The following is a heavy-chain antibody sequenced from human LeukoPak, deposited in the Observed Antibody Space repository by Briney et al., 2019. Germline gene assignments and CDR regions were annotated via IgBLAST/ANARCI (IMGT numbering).Heavy chain of an antibody. CDR2: ISAYNGIT. CDR3: ARAEPVEMATDY. J-gene: IGHJ4*02. V-gene: IGHV1-18*01. Sequence: GASVKVSCKASGYTFTSYGISWVRQAPGQGLEWMGWISAYNGITNYAQKLQGRVTMTTDTSTSTVYMELRSLRSDDTAVYYCARAEPVEMATDYWGQGTLVTVSS. CDR1: GYTFTSYG. D-gene: IGHD5-24*01.